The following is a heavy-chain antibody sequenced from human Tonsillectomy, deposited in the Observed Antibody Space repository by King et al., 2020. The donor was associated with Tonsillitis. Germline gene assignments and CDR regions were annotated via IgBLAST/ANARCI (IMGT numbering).Heavy chain of an antibody. V-gene: IGHV1-2*02. D-gene: IGHD6-6*01. J-gene: IGHJ4*02. Sequence: VQLVESGAEVKKFGASVKVSCKASGYTFTDYYLHWVRQAPGQGLEWMGWINPNSGSTNSAQRFQGRVTMTRATSISTAYMELSRLTSDDTAVYYCARGGPGIAARASGYYCDYGGQGSLVTVSA. CDR3: ARGGPGIAARASGYYCDY. CDR2: INPNSGST. CDR1: GYTFTDYY.